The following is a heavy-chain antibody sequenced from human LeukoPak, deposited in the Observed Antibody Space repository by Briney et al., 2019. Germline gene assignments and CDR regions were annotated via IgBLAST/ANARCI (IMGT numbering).Heavy chain of an antibody. CDR1: GGSTSSNS. V-gene: IGHV4-59*08. D-gene: IGHD3-22*01. CDR3: ARHPDYYDSSGYYLLYFDY. Sequence: PSETLSLTCTVSGGSTSSNSWSWMRQPPGKGLEWIGTYYNSGSTNYNPSLKSRATISVDTSKNQFSLKLSSVTAADTAVYYCARHPDYYDSSGYYLLYFDYWGQGTLVTVSS. CDR2: YYNSGST. J-gene: IGHJ4*02.